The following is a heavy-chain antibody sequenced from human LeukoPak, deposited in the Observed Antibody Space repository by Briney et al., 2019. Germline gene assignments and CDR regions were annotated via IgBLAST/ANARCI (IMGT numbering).Heavy chain of an antibody. D-gene: IGHD2-2*01. J-gene: IGHJ4*02. Sequence: GGSLRLSCAASGFTFSNYGIHWVRQAPGKGLEWVAFVRSDGGIKYYADSVKGRFTISRDNSRTTVYLQMNSLRAEDTTVYHCAKDLPAAYFDYWGQGTLVTVSS. CDR1: GFTFSNYG. CDR2: VRSDGGIK. V-gene: IGHV3-30*02. CDR3: AKDLPAAYFDY.